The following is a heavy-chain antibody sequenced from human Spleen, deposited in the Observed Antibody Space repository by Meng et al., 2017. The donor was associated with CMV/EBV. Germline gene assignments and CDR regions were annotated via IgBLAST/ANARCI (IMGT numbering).Heavy chain of an antibody. Sequence: TFSSYAISWVRQAPGQGLEWMGGIIPIFGTANYAQKFQGRVTITTDESTSTAYMELSSLRSEDTAVYYCARAGYSSSWYRLDAFDIWGQGTMVTVSS. J-gene: IGHJ3*02. CDR3: ARAGYSSSWYRLDAFDI. CDR1: TFSSYA. CDR2: IIPIFGTA. V-gene: IGHV1-69*05. D-gene: IGHD6-13*01.